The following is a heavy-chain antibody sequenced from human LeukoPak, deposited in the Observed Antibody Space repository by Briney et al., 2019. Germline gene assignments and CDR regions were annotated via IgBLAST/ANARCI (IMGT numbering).Heavy chain of an antibody. CDR1: GFTFSSYS. J-gene: IGHJ4*02. CDR3: AKDTRGAVADSGVDY. D-gene: IGHD6-19*01. Sequence: PGGSLRLSCAASGFTFSSYSMNWVRQAPGKGLEWVSSISSSSSYIYYADSVRGRFTISRDNSKNTLYLQMNSLRAEDTAVYYCAKDTRGAVADSGVDYWGQGTLVTVSS. V-gene: IGHV3-21*04. CDR2: ISSSSSYI.